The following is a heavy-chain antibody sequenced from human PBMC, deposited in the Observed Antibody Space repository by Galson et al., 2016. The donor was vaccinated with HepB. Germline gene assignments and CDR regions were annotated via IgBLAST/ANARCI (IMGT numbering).Heavy chain of an antibody. Sequence: SLRLSCAASGFTVSTNYMSWVRQAPGKGLEWVSVIYSSGSTYYADSVKGRFTFSRDNSKNTLCLQMNSLRAEDTAVYYCARAWGNYGMDVWGQGTTVTVSS. CDR2: IYSSGST. J-gene: IGHJ6*02. CDR3: ARAWGNYGMDV. D-gene: IGHD7-27*01. CDR1: GFTVSTNY. V-gene: IGHV3-53*01.